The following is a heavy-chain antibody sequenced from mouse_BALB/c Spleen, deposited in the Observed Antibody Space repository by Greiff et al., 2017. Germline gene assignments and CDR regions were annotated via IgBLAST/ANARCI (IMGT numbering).Heavy chain of an antibody. CDR2: ILPGSGST. J-gene: IGHJ4*01. Sequence: QVQLQQSGAELMKPGASVKISCKATGYTFSSYWIEWVKQRPGHGLEWIGEILPGSGSTNYNEKFKGKATFTADTSSNTAYMQLSSLTSEDSAVYYCARRVWDYDGAMDYWGQGTSVTVSS. V-gene: IGHV1-9*01. CDR3: ARRVWDYDGAMDY. D-gene: IGHD2-4*01. CDR1: GYTFSSYW.